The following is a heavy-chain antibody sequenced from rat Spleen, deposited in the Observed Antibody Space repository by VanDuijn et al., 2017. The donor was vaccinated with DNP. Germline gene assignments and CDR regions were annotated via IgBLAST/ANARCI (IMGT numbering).Heavy chain of an antibody. CDR1: GYSITSSYR. V-gene: IGHV3-3*01. J-gene: IGHJ4*01. CDR2: VNSAGST. Sequence: EVQLQESGPGLVKPSQSLSLTCSVTGYSITSSYRWNWIRKFPGNKLKWMGSVNSAGSTNYNPSLKSRISITRDTSRNQFFLQVNSVITEDTATYYCARWPGYNPPYAMDVWGQGTSVTVSS. D-gene: IGHD1-4*01. CDR3: ARWPGYNPPYAMDV.